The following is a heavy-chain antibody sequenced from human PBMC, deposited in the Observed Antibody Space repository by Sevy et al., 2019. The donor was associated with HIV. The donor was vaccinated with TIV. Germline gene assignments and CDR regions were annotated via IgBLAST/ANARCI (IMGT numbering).Heavy chain of an antibody. CDR2: RSWNSGAI. D-gene: IGHD2-15*01. CDR3: ESGQGYCHVHSRYGGSINAFDF. CDR1: GFTFSDYA. V-gene: IGHV3-9*01. Sequence: GGSLRLSCAASGFTFSDYAMHWVRLGPGKGLEWVSGRSWNSGAIGYADSVKGRFSISRDNAKNSLHLQMNSLSVEDTALYYCESGQGYCHVHSRYGGSINAFDFWGQGTMVTVSS. J-gene: IGHJ3*01.